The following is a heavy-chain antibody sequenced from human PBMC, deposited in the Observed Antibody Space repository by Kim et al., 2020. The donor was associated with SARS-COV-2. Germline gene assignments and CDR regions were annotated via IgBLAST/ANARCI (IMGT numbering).Heavy chain of an antibody. CDR3: ARKSRGFCCFDY. Sequence: SETLTLTCTVSGCSISDDYWSWIRQSPGKGLEWIGFIYHSGSTNYNPSLRSRVTISLDTSKNQFSLKLSSVTAADTAVYHCARKSRGFCCFDYWGQGSLV. D-gene: IGHD2-15*01. CDR1: GCSISDDY. CDR2: IYHSGST. V-gene: IGHV4-59*08. J-gene: IGHJ4*02.